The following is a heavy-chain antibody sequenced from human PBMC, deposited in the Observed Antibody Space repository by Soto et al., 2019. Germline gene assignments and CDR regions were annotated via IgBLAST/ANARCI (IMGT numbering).Heavy chain of an antibody. D-gene: IGHD5-12*01. CDR2: ISYDGSNK. CDR1: GFTFSSYG. J-gene: IGHJ6*02. CDR3: AKGRKGERWLRHYYYYYGMDV. Sequence: PGGSLRLSCAASGFTFSSYGMHWVRQAPGKGLEWVAVISYDGSNKYYADSVKGRFTISRDNSKNTLYLQMNSLRAEDTAVYYCAKGRKGERWLRHYYYYYGMDVWGQGTTVTVSS. V-gene: IGHV3-30*18.